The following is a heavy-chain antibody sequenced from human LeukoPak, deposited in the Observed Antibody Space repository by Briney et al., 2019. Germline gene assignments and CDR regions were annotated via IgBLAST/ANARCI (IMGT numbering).Heavy chain of an antibody. D-gene: IGHD1-26*01. CDR2: IYYSGST. CDR3: ARRYSGSYSGHFDY. Sequence: SQTLSLTCTVSGGSISSGDYYWSWIRQPPGKGLEWIGYIYYSGSTYYNPSLKSRVTISVDTSKNQFSLKLSSVTAADTAVYYCARRYSGSYSGHFDYWGQGTLVTVSS. J-gene: IGHJ4*02. V-gene: IGHV4-30-4*01. CDR1: GGSISSGDYY.